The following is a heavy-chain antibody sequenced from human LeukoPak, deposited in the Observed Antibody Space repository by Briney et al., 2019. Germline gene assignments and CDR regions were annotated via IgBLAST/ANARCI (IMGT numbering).Heavy chain of an antibody. CDR2: INPSGGST. Sequence: ASVKVSCKASGYTFTGYYMHWVRQAPGQGLEWMGWINPSGGSTSYAQKFQGRVTMTRDMSTSTVYMELSSLRSEDTAVYYCAKAYDYVWGSYRPPGDAFDIWGQGTMVTVSS. D-gene: IGHD3-16*02. J-gene: IGHJ3*02. CDR1: GYTFTGYY. V-gene: IGHV1-46*01. CDR3: AKAYDYVWGSYRPPGDAFDI.